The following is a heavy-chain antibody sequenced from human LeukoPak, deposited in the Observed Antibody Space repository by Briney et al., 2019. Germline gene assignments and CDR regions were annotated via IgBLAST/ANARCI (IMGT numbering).Heavy chain of an antibody. CDR3: AKLQSDGLRTYYGMDV. CDR1: GDSLTNFY. J-gene: IGHJ6*02. Sequence: PSETLSLTCTVSGDSLTNFYWSWIRQPPGKGLEWVSASTGSGGTTYYADTVMGRFTISRDNSKNTLYLQMNSLRAEDTAVYYCAKLQSDGLRTYYGMDVWGQGTTVTVSS. V-gene: IGHV3-23*01. D-gene: IGHD4-17*01. CDR2: STGSGGTT.